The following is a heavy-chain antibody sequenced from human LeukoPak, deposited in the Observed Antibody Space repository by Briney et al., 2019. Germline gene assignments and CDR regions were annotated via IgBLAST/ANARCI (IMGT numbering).Heavy chain of an antibody. J-gene: IGHJ4*02. V-gene: IGHV3-23*01. CDR2: ISGSGGST. D-gene: IGHD6-19*01. CDR1: GFTFGDYA. Sequence: GGSLRLSCTASGFTFGDYAMSWFRQAPGKGLEWVSAISGSGGSTYYADSVKGRFTISRDNSKNTLYLQMNSLRAEDTAVYYCARDRYSSGWYYWGQGTLVTVSS. CDR3: ARDRYSSGWYY.